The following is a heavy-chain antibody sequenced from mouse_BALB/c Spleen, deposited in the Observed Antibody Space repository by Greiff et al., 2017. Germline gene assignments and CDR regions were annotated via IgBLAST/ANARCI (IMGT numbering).Heavy chain of an antibody. CDR2: IWAGGST. Sequence: VQLLESGPGLVAPSQSLSITCTVSGFSLTSYGVHWVRQPPGMGLEWLGVIWAGGSTNYNSALMSRLSISKDNSTSQVFLKMNSLQTDDTAMYYCARDRAGTNPYFDYWGQGTTLTVSS. CDR1: GFSLTSYG. D-gene: IGHD3-1*01. CDR3: ARDRAGTNPYFDY. J-gene: IGHJ2*01. V-gene: IGHV2-9*02.